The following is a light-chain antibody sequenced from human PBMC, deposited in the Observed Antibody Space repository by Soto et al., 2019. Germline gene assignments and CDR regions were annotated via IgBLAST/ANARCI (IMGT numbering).Light chain of an antibody. J-gene: IGKJ5*01. Sequence: VVMTQSPPTLSFSPGERATPPCRASESVSRNLAWYQQKPGQAPRLLIYDASTRATGIPDRFSGGGSGTEFTLTISSLQSEDFVVYYCQQYNSWPPITFGQGTRLEIK. CDR3: QQYNSWPPIT. CDR1: ESVSRN. CDR2: DAS. V-gene: IGKV3-15*01.